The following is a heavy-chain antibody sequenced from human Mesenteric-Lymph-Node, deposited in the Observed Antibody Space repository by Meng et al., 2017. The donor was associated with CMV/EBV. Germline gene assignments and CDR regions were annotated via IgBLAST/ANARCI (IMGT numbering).Heavy chain of an antibody. CDR2: IIPIFGTA. D-gene: IGHD3-22*01. CDR1: GGTFSSSA. V-gene: IGHV1-69*05. Sequence: SVKVSCKASGGTFSSSAITWVRQAPGQGLEWMGGIIPIFGTANYAQKFQGRVTITTDESTSTAYMELSSLRSEDTAVYYCAGGTYYYDSSGYWDYWGQGTLVTVSS. J-gene: IGHJ4*02. CDR3: AGGTYYYDSSGYWDY.